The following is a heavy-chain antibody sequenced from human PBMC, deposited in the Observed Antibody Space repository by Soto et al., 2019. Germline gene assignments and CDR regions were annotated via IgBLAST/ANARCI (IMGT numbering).Heavy chain of an antibody. J-gene: IGHJ5*02. Sequence: GGSLRLSCAASGFTFSSYSMNWVRQAPGKGLEWVSSISSSSSYIYYADSVKGRFTISRDNAKNSLYLQMNSLRAEDTAVYYCARDGVGATTWFDPWGQGTLVTVSS. CDR1: GFTFSSYS. CDR3: ARDGVGATTWFDP. CDR2: ISSSSSYI. D-gene: IGHD1-26*01. V-gene: IGHV3-21*01.